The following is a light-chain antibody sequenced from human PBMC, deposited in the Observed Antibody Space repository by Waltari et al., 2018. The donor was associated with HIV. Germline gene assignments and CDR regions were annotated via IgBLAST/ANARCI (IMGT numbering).Light chain of an antibody. J-gene: IGLJ1*01. CDR1: SSHIGSNT. CDR2: TNN. V-gene: IGLV1-44*01. CDR3: AAWDDSLNGYA. Sequence: QSALTQPPSASGTPGQRVTLSCSGSSSHIGSNTVTWYQQLPGTAPKLLIYTNNQRPSGVPDRFSGSKSGTSASLAITGLQSEDEADYYCAAWDDSLNGYAFGTGTKVTVL.